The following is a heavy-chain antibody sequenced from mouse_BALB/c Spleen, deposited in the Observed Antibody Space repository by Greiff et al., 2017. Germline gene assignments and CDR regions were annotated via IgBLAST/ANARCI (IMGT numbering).Heavy chain of an antibody. CDR3: ARRDGYYGAMDY. V-gene: IGHV1-7*01. J-gene: IGHJ4*01. D-gene: IGHD2-3*01. CDR2: INPSTGYT. CDR1: GYTFTSYW. Sequence: QVQLQQSGAELAKPGASVKMSCKASGYTFTSYWMHWVKQRPGQGLEWIGYINPSTGYTEYNQKFKDKATLTADKSSSTAYMQLSSLTSEDSAVYYCARRDGYYGAMDYWGQGTSVTVSS.